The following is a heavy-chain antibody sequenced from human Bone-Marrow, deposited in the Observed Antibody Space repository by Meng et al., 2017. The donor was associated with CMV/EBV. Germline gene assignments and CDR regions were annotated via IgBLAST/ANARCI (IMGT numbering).Heavy chain of an antibody. CDR1: GYSISSGYY. CDR3: ARDFTTPSEVVPAANYYYYGMDV. V-gene: IGHV4-38-2*02. D-gene: IGHD2-2*01. J-gene: IGHJ6*02. Sequence: LRLSCTVSGYSISSGYYWGWIRQPPGKGLEWIGSIYHSGSTYYNPSLKSRVTISVDTSKNQFSLKLSSVTAADTAVYYCARDFTTPSEVVPAANYYYYGMDVWGQGTTVTVSS. CDR2: IYHSGST.